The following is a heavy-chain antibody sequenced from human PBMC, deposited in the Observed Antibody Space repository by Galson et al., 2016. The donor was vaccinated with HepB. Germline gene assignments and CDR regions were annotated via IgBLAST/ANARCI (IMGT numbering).Heavy chain of an antibody. D-gene: IGHD3-10*01. J-gene: IGHJ4*02. CDR3: AREFGDCSSLTCSRQCLDN. CDR1: GFSFTTRGEG. CDR2: IYWDDDK. Sequence: PALVKPTQTLTLTCTFSGFSFTTRGEGVGWIRQPPGKALEWLVVIYWDDDKRYRPSLKNRLTITKDTAKNRVVLTMTSLRSEDTAVYYCAREFGDCSSLTCSRQCLDNWGQGTLVSVSS. V-gene: IGHV2-5*02.